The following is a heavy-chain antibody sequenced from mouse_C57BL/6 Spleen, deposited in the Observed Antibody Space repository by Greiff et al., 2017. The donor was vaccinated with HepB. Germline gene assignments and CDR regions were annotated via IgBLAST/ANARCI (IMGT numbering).Heavy chain of an antibody. CDR1: GFTFSDYY. V-gene: IGHV5-16*01. D-gene: IGHD2-3*01. Sequence: DVHLVESEGGLVQPGSSLKLSCTASGFTFSDYYMAWVRQVPEKGLEWVANINYDGSSTYYLDSLKSRFIISRDNAKNILYLQMSSLKSEDTATYYCARERMGFDYWGQGTTLTVSS. CDR3: ARERMGFDY. J-gene: IGHJ2*01. CDR2: INYDGSST.